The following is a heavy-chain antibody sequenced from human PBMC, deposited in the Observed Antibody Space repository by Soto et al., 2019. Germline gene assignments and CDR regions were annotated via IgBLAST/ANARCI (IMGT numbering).Heavy chain of an antibody. CDR1: GGSISSSNW. CDR3: ARGRGSYYGSLDY. J-gene: IGHJ4*02. Sequence: PSETLSLTCAVSGGSISSSNWWSWVRQPPGKGLEWIGEIYHSGSTNYNPSLKSRVTISVDKSKTQFSLKLSSVTAADTAVYYWARGRGSYYGSLDYWGQGTLVTSPQ. CDR2: IYHSGST. V-gene: IGHV4-4*02. D-gene: IGHD1-26*01.